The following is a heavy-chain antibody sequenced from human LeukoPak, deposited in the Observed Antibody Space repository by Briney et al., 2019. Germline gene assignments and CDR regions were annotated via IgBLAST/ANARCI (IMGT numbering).Heavy chain of an antibody. Sequence: ASVKVSCKVSGYTLTELSMHWVRQAPGKGLEWMGGFDPEDGETIYAQKFQARVTMTEDTSTDTAYMELSSLRSEDTAVYYCATDWFYYDSSGFPLRFDYWGQGTLVTVSS. CDR3: ATDWFYYDSSGFPLRFDY. V-gene: IGHV1-24*01. CDR1: GYTLTELS. CDR2: FDPEDGET. D-gene: IGHD3-22*01. J-gene: IGHJ4*02.